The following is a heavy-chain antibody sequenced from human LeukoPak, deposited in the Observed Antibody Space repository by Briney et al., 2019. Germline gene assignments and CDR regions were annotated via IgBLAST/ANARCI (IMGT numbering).Heavy chain of an antibody. CDR1: GFTFSNYG. D-gene: IGHD2-15*01. J-gene: IGHJ3*02. Sequence: PGGSLRLSCAASGFTFSNYGMHWVRQAPGKGLEWVAVISYDGNHRYFEDSLKGRFAISRDNSKNTVYLQMNSLRAEDTAVYYCAKEFCCSRCPHDAFDIWGQGTMDTVSS. CDR3: AKEFCCSRCPHDAFDI. CDR2: ISYDGNHR. V-gene: IGHV3-30*18.